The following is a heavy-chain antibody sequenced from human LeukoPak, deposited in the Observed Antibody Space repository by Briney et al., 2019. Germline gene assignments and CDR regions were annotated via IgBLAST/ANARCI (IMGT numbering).Heavy chain of an antibody. Sequence: PGRSLRLSCAASGFTFSSYATSWVRQAPGKGLEWDSAISGSGGSTYYADSGTGRFTIYRENSKNPLSLPMTSMGAEDTAVSSCAKVHDSWGQGTLVTVSS. CDR2: ISGSGGST. J-gene: IGHJ4*02. CDR3: AKVHDS. V-gene: IGHV3-23*01. CDR1: GFTFSSYA.